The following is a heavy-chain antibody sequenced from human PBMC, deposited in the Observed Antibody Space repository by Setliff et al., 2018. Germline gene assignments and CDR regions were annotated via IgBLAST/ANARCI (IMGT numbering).Heavy chain of an antibody. CDR1: GFTVSSNY. CDR2: IYSGGST. D-gene: IGHD4-17*01. Sequence: PGGSLRLSCAASGFTVSSNYMSWVRQAPGKGLEWVSVIYSGGSTYYADSVKGRFTISRDNSKNTLYLQMNSLRAEDTAVYYCARDVGYGDYVGYYGMDVWGQGTTVTVSS. CDR3: ARDVGYGDYVGYYGMDV. J-gene: IGHJ6*02. V-gene: IGHV3-53*01.